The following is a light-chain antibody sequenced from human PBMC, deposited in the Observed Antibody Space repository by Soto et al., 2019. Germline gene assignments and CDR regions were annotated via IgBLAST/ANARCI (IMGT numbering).Light chain of an antibody. CDR1: QSVSGY. Sequence: EIVWTQGPAILSLPPGERAIPSVMASQSVSGYLAWYQQKPGQAPRLLIYDASKRATGIPARFSGSGFGTDFTLTISSLEPEDFAVYYCQQRSKWRTFGQGTKVDIK. CDR3: QQRSKWRT. CDR2: DAS. J-gene: IGKJ1*01. V-gene: IGKV3-11*01.